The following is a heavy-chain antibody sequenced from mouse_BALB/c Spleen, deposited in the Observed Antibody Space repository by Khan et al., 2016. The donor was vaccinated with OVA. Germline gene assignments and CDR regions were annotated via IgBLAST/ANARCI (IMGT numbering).Heavy chain of an antibody. Sequence: QVQLKQSGAELVRPGASVKLSCKTSGYIFTTYWIHWIKQRSGQGLEWIARIYPGTDNSYYNEKFKDKATLTADKSSSTAYMQLSSLKSEDSDVYFWAREEALYHFDHWGQGTTLTVSS. CDR1: GYIFTTYW. V-gene: IGHV1-76*01. CDR3: AREEALYHFDH. J-gene: IGHJ2*01. D-gene: IGHD3-2*02. CDR2: IYPGTDNS.